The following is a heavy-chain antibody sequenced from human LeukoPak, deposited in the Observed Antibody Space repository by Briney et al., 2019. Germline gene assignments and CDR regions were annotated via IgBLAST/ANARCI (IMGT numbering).Heavy chain of an antibody. Sequence: GESLKISCKGSGYRFTNYWIGWVRQMPGKGLEWMGIIYPGDSDTRYSPSFQGQVTVSADKSISTAYLQWSSLEASDTAMYYCARLRLSSDYYYGMDVWGQGTTVTVSS. D-gene: IGHD3-10*01. J-gene: IGHJ6*02. CDR1: GYRFTNYW. CDR3: ARLRLSSDYYYGMDV. CDR2: IYPGDSDT. V-gene: IGHV5-51*01.